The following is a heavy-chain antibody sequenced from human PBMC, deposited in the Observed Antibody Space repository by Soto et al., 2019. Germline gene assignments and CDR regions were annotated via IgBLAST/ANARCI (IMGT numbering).Heavy chain of an antibody. Sequence: PSETLSLTCTVSGGSISSSSYYWGWIRQPPGKGLEWIGYIYYSGSTNYNPSLKSRVTISVDTSKNQFSLKLSSVTAADTAVYYCARSYYYGSGSYYNAPSYGMDVWGQGTTVTVSS. CDR3: ARSYYYGSGSYYNAPSYGMDV. J-gene: IGHJ6*02. CDR1: GGSISSSSYY. CDR2: IYYSGST. V-gene: IGHV4-61*05. D-gene: IGHD3-10*01.